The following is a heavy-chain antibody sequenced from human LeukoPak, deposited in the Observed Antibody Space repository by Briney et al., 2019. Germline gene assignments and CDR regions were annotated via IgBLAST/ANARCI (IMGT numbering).Heavy chain of an antibody. Sequence: GGSLRLSCEATGFTFSKYRMHWVRQSPGKGLVWVSFINSHGDTTTYADSVRGRFTISRDNAKNTVFLQMTSLVAEDTAVYYCGRASGYLNDLDFWGQGTLVSVSS. CDR1: GFTFSKYR. CDR2: INSHGDTT. CDR3: GRASGYLNDLDF. V-gene: IGHV3-74*01. D-gene: IGHD3-3*01. J-gene: IGHJ4*02.